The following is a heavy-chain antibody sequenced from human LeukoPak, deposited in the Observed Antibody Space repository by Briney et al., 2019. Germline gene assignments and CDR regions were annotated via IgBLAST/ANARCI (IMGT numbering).Heavy chain of an antibody. CDR2: ISYDGSNK. CDR3: AKSADYYGSGTIDY. CDR1: GFTFSSYA. V-gene: IGHV3-30*04. J-gene: IGHJ4*02. D-gene: IGHD3-10*01. Sequence: GRSLRLSCAASGFTFSSYAMHWVRQAPGKGLEWVAVISYDGSNKYYADSVKGRFTISRDNSKNTLYLQMNSLRAEDTAVYYCAKSADYYGSGTIDYWGQGTLVTVSS.